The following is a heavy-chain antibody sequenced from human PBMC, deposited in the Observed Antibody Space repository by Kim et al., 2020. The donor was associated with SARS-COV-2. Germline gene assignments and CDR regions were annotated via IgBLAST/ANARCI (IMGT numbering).Heavy chain of an antibody. CDR3: ARAWGPVKNSGVLMPNYYYGMDV. D-gene: IGHD3-3*01. Sequence: ASVKVSCKASAYPFTTYAMNWVRQAPGQGLEWMGWINTNTRNPTYAQGFTGRFVFSLDTSVSTAYLQINSLQAEDTAIYYCARAWGPVKNSGVLMPNYYYGMDVWGQGTTVTVSS. J-gene: IGHJ6*02. V-gene: IGHV7-4-1*02. CDR2: INTNTRNP. CDR1: AYPFTTYA.